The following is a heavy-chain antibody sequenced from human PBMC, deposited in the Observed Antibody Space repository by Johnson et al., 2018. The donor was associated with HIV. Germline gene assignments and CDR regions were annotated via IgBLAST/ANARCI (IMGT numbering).Heavy chain of an antibody. V-gene: IGHV3-30*03. J-gene: IGHJ3*02. Sequence: QVQLVESGGGVVQPGRSLRLSCAASGFTFSSYGMHWVRQAPGKGLEWVAVIASGGGHEVYADSVRGRFTISRDNSKNTLYLQMNSLRPEDTAVNFWARHNGQQYDTFDIWGQGTMVTVSS. CDR3: ARHNGQQYDTFDI. CDR2: IASGGGHE. CDR1: GFTFSSYG. D-gene: IGHD2-8*01.